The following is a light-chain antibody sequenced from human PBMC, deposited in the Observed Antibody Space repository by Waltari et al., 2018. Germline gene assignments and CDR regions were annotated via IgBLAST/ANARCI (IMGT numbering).Light chain of an antibody. Sequence: QSALTQPASVSGSPGQSITISCGGSSNDVGGYNFVSWYQQHPGKAPKDIIYDVNNRPSGVASRFSGSKSDNTASLTISDLQTEDEADYYCGSYVNTRVLFVFGSGTKVTVL. V-gene: IGLV2-14*03. CDR2: DVN. J-gene: IGLJ1*01. CDR1: SNDVGGYNF. CDR3: GSYVNTRVLFV.